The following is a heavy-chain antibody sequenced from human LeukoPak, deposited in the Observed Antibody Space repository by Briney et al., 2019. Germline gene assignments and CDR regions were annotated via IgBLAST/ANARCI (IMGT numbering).Heavy chain of an antibody. CDR2: ISGSGGST. D-gene: IGHD6-13*01. J-gene: IGHJ6*02. CDR3: ARGPWSAAGYNGMDV. CDR1: GFTFSSYA. V-gene: IGHV3-23*01. Sequence: GGSLRLSCAASGFTFSSYAMSWVRQAPGKGLEWVSAISGSGGSTYYADSVKGRFTISRDNSKNTLYLQMNSLRGEDTAVYYCARGPWSAAGYNGMDVWGQGTTVTVSS.